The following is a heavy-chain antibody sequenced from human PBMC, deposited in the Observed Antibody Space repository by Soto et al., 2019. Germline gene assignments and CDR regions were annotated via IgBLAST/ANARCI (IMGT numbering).Heavy chain of an antibody. CDR2: ISGSGGTI. D-gene: IGHD2-15*01. CDR1: GFTFTTYI. V-gene: IGHV3-48*02. J-gene: IGHJ4*02. Sequence: EVQLVDSGGDLVQPGGSLRLSCAASGFTFTTYIMAWVRQAPGKGLEWISYISGSGGTIHYAESVKGRFTISRDNAKSSVFLQMNGLRDEDTAVYYCVRVKGILLAEAYFDSWGRGALVTVSS. CDR3: VRVKGILLAEAYFDS.